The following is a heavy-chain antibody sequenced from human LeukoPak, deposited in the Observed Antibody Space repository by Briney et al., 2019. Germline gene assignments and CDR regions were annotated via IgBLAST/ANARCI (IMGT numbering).Heavy chain of an antibody. CDR1: GGTFSSYA. Sequence: SVKVSCKASGGTFSSYAISWVRQAPGQGLEWMGGIIPIFGTANYAQKFQGRVTITADESTSAAYMELSSLRSEDTAVYYCARDPLLGKGWFDPWGQGTLVTVSS. J-gene: IGHJ5*02. CDR3: ARDPLLGKGWFDP. D-gene: IGHD1-26*01. V-gene: IGHV1-69*13. CDR2: IIPIFGTA.